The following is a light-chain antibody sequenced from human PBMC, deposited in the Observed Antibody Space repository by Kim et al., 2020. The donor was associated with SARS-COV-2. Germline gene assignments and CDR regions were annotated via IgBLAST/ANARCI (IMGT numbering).Light chain of an antibody. CDR3: QQYHYLPPYT. V-gene: IGKV1-33*01. CDR2: DAS. J-gene: IGKJ2*01. Sequence: EIQMTQSQSHLSASVGNRVTITCRASQDISHYLNWYQQKPGRAPKVLIFDASNLEAGVPSRFSGSGSGTDFTLTIRNVQPEDIATYYCQQYHYLPPYTFGQGTRLEI. CDR1: QDISHY.